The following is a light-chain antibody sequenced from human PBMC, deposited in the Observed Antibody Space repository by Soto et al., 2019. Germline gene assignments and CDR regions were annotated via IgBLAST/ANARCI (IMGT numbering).Light chain of an antibody. CDR2: GAS. Sequence: EIVMTQSPATLSVSPGERATLSCRASQSVSSNLAWHQQKPGQAPSLLIYGASARATGIPARFSGSGSGTEFTLTISSLQSEDFAVYYCQHYNNWPFTFGQGTKLEI. CDR1: QSVSSN. CDR3: QHYNNWPFT. V-gene: IGKV3-15*01. J-gene: IGKJ2*01.